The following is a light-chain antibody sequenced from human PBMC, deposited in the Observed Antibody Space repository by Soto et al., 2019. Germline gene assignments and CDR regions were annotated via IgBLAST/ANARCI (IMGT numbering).Light chain of an antibody. CDR3: QQYNSYSYT. V-gene: IGKV1-5*01. Sequence: DIQMTQSPSTLSASVGARVTITCRASQSISSWLAWYQQKPGKAPKLLIYDASSLESGVPSRFSGSGSGTEFTLTISSRQPDDFATYYCQQYNSYSYTFGQGTKLEIK. CDR1: QSISSW. J-gene: IGKJ2*01. CDR2: DAS.